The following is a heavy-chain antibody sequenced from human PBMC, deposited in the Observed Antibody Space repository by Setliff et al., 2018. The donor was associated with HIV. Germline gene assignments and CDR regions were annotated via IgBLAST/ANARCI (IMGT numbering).Heavy chain of an antibody. Sequence: VKVSCKASGFTFTNYAVHWVRQAPGQRLEWMGWINAGNVNTKYSQKFQGRVTITRDTSASTAYMELSGLRSEDTAVYYCARVTQSLSLGVWGQGTLVTVSS. D-gene: IGHD3-10*01. J-gene: IGHJ4*02. CDR2: INAGNVNT. CDR3: ARVTQSLSLGV. CDR1: GFTFTNYA. V-gene: IGHV1-3*01.